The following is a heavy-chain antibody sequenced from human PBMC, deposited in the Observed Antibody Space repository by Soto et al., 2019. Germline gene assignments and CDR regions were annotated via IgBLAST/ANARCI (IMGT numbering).Heavy chain of an antibody. V-gene: IGHV3-72*01. D-gene: IGHD6-19*01. CDR3: ASSSSGWSFDS. Sequence: LRLSCAASGFTLSDHYMDWVRQAPGKGLEWVGRSRNEANSYTTLYAASVKGTFTISRDDSKNSVSLQMNSLKTEDTAVYFCASSSSGWSFDSWGQGTLVTVSS. CDR2: SRNEANSYTT. CDR1: GFTLSDHY. J-gene: IGHJ4*02.